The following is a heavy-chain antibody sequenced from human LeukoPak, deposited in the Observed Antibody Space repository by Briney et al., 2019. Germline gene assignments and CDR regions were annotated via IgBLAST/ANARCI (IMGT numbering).Heavy chain of an antibody. CDR1: GGSISSSSYY. J-gene: IGHJ5*02. V-gene: IGHV4-39*01. D-gene: IGHD3-10*01. CDR3: ARHILWFGELGWFDP. Sequence: SETLSLTCTVSGGSISSSSYYWGWIRQPPGKGLEWIGSIYYSGSTYYNPSLKSRVTISVDTSKNQFSLKLSSVTAADTAVYYCARHILWFGELGWFDPRGQGTLVTVSS. CDR2: IYYSGST.